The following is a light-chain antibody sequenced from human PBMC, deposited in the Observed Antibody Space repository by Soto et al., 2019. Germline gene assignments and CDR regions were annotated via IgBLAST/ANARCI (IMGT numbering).Light chain of an antibody. J-gene: IGKJ1*01. V-gene: IGKV1-5*01. CDR1: QSIRHY. CDR2: AAS. CDR3: KHHNSYSQT. Sequence: DIQMTQSPPTLSASVGDRVTITCRASQSIRHYLAWYQQMPGKAPKLRIYAASTLQSGVPSRFSGSGSGTEFTLTISSLQPDDFGTYFCKHHNSYSQTFGQGTKVEIK.